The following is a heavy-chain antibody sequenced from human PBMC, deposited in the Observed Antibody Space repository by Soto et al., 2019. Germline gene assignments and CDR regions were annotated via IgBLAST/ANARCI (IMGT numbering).Heavy chain of an antibody. CDR2: IYYSGST. CDR1: GGSISSGGYY. D-gene: IGHD4-17*01. Sequence: QVQLQESGPGLVKPSQTLSLTCTVSGGSISSGGYYWSWIRQHPGKGMEWIGAIYYSGSTYYNPSLKSRLTISLHSSKNQFSLKLSSLTAADTAVYYCARDPRTLRRHDYYYCGMDVWGQEPTVTVSS. V-gene: IGHV4-31*03. CDR3: ARDPRTLRRHDYYYCGMDV. J-gene: IGHJ6*02.